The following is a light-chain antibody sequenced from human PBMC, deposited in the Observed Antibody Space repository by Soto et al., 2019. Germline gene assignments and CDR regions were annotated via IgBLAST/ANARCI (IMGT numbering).Light chain of an antibody. CDR3: QQYHSVPYT. J-gene: IGKJ2*01. CDR1: RDIHTW. CDR2: EVY. Sequence: DIQMTQSPSTLSASPGDRVMMTCRASRDIHTWLAWYQQKPGKAPELLIFEVYKLKSGVPSRFSGSESEIDFTLTINGLQPDDFATYNCQQYHSVPYTFGQGTKLEI. V-gene: IGKV1-5*03.